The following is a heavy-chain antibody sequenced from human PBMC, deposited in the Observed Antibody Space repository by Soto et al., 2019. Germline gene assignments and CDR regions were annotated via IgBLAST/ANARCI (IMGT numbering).Heavy chain of an antibody. CDR1: GYTFTSYG. D-gene: IGHD6-13*01. Sequence: QVQLVQSGAEVKKPGASVQVSCKASGYTFTSYGISWVRQAPGQGLEWMGWISAYNGNTNYAQKLQGRVTMTTDTSTSRAYMERGRVRCGGAGVDWWGGGVGPLTGSWYCFDYWGQGTLVTVSS. V-gene: IGHV1-18*01. J-gene: IGHJ4*02. CDR2: ISAYNGNT. CDR3: GGGVGPLTGSWYCFDY.